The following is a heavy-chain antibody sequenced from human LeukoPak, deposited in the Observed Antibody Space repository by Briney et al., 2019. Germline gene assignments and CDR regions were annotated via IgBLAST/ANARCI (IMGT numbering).Heavy chain of an antibody. V-gene: IGHV3-21*01. Sequence: PGGSLRLSCVASGFTFSNYNMNWVRQAPGKGLEWVSSISSSSSYIYYADSVKGRFTISRDNAKNSLYLQMNSLRAEDTAVYYCARDHATCHQACGYGMDVWGQGTTVTVSS. CDR1: GFTFSNYN. J-gene: IGHJ6*02. CDR2: ISSSSSYI. D-gene: IGHD2-2*01. CDR3: ARDHATCHQACGYGMDV.